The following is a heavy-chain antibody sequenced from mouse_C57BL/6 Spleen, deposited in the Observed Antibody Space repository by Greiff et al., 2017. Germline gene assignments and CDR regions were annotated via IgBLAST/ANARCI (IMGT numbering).Heavy chain of an antibody. CDR3: ARGDYGSSYYFDY. Sequence: VQLQQPGAELVKPGASVKMSCKASGYTFTSYWITWVKQRPGQGLEWIGDIYPGSGSTNYNEKFKSKATLTVDTSSSTAYMQLSSLTSEDSAVYYGARGDYGSSYYFDYWGQGTTLTVSS. CDR2: IYPGSGST. CDR1: GYTFTSYW. V-gene: IGHV1-55*01. D-gene: IGHD1-1*01. J-gene: IGHJ2*01.